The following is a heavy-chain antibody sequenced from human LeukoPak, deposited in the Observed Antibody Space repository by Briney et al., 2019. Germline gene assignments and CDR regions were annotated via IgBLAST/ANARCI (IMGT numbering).Heavy chain of an antibody. J-gene: IGHJ4*02. CDR3: VRFVLAAAGTLDY. Sequence: KPSETLSLTCTVSGASVRSSYYYWSWIRQPPGKGLEWIGYIYYSGTTSFNPSLKSRVTISIDTSKNQFSLKLSSVTAADTAVYYCVRFVLAAAGTLDYWGQGILVTVSS. D-gene: IGHD6-13*01. CDR1: GASVRSSYYY. V-gene: IGHV4-30-4*01. CDR2: IYYSGTT.